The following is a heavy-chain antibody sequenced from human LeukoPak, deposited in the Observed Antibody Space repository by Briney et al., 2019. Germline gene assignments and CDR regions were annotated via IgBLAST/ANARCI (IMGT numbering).Heavy chain of an antibody. D-gene: IGHD3-9*01. CDR3: ARDGYDILTGDATDPDYYYYYMDV. Sequence: PGGSLRLSCAASGFTFSGYGMHWVRQTPGKGLEWVAVISYDGSNKYYADSVKGRFTISRDNSKNTMYLQMNSLRAEDTAMYYCARDGYDILTGDATDPDYYYYYMDVWGKGTTVTVSS. V-gene: IGHV3-30*03. J-gene: IGHJ6*03. CDR1: GFTFSGYG. CDR2: ISYDGSNK.